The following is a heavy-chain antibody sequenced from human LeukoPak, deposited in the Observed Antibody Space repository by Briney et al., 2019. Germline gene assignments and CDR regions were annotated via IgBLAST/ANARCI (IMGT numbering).Heavy chain of an antibody. V-gene: IGHV1-2*02. CDR2: IKPNSGGT. D-gene: IGHD2-2*03. CDR1: VYTFTGYY. CDR3: AVGIVVVPAAAASCAFDY. Sequence: ASVKVSCKASVYTFTGYYMHWVRQAPRQGLEWMGCIKPNSGGTNYAQKLQGKVTMTRDTSISTAYVELSRLRSDDTAVYYCAVGIVVVPAAAASCAFDYWGQGTLVTVSS. J-gene: IGHJ4*02.